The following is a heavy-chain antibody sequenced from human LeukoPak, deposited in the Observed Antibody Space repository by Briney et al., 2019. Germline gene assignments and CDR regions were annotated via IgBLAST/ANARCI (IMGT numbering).Heavy chain of an antibody. CDR1: GGSFSGYY. CDR2: INHSGST. Sequence: PSETLSLTCAVYGGSFSGYYGSWIRQPPGKGLEWIGEINHSGSTNYNPSLKSRVTISVDTSKNQFSLKLSSVTAADTAVYYCARASEMATIPFDYWGQGTLVTVSS. CDR3: ARASEMATIPFDY. D-gene: IGHD5-24*01. V-gene: IGHV4-34*01. J-gene: IGHJ4*02.